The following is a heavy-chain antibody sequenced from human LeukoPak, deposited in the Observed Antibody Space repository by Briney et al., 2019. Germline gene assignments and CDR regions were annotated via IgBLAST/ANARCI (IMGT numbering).Heavy chain of an antibody. D-gene: IGHD4-17*01. CDR3: AIVLHTVTDY. V-gene: IGHV1-46*01. Sequence: ASVKVSCKASGYTFTSYYMHWVRQAPGQGLEWMGIINPSGGSTSYAHKFQGRVTITRDTSTSTVYMQLRSLRSEDTAVYYCAIVLHTVTDYWGQGTLVTVSS. CDR2: INPSGGST. CDR1: GYTFTSYY. J-gene: IGHJ4*02.